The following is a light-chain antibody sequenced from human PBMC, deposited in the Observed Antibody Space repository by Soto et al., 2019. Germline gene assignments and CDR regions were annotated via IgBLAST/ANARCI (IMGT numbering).Light chain of an antibody. J-gene: IGKJ1*01. CDR3: QQYNFYTWT. V-gene: IGKV1-5*03. CDR2: RAS. CDR1: QDIDIW. Sequence: DIQMTHSPSTLSASMGDRVTITCRASQDIDIWLAWYQQKPGKAPKFLISRASILESGVPSRFSGSGSGTEFTLTISSLQPDDFATYYCQQYNFYTWTFGQGTKVEIK.